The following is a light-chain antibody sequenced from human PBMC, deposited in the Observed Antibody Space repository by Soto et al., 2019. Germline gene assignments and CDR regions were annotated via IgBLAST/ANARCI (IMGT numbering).Light chain of an antibody. Sequence: IGLTQSPGTLSLSPGERATLSCRASQSVSSNYFAWYQQKPGQDPRLLIYGISIRATGIPDRFSGSGSGTEFTLTIIRLEPEDFAVYYCQQYDSSPWTFGQGTKVDIK. CDR3: QQYDSSPWT. CDR1: QSVSSNY. CDR2: GIS. J-gene: IGKJ1*01. V-gene: IGKV3-20*01.